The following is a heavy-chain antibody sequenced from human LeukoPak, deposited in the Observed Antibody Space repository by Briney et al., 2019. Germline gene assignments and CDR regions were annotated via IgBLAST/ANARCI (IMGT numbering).Heavy chain of an antibody. V-gene: IGHV4-39*01. CDR1: GGSISSSSYY. Sequence: SETLSLTCTVSGGSISSSSYYWGWIRQPPGKGLEWIGSIYYRGSTYYNPSLKSRVTISVDTSKNLFSLKLRSVTAADTAVYYCARQRTYYDFWSGYLGFDYWGQGTLVTVSS. CDR2: IYYRGST. CDR3: ARQRTYYDFWSGYLGFDY. D-gene: IGHD3-3*01. J-gene: IGHJ4*02.